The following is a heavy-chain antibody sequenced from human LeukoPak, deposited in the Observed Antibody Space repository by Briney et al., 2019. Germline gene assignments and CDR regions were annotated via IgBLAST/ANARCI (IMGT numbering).Heavy chain of an antibody. CDR2: INPNSGGT. J-gene: IGHJ4*02. Sequence: ASVKVSCKASGYTFTGYYMHWVRQAPGQGLEWMGRINPNSGGTNYAQKFQGRVTMTRGTSISTAYMELSRLRSDDTVVYYCARGKPIAYYYDSSGQRGDYWGQGTLVTVSS. V-gene: IGHV1-2*05. CDR3: ARGKPIAYYYDSSGQRGDY. D-gene: IGHD3-22*01. CDR1: GYTFTGYY.